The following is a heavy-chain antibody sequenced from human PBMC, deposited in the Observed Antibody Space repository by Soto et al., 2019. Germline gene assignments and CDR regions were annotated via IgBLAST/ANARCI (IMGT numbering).Heavy chain of an antibody. V-gene: IGHV1-3*01. D-gene: IGHD1-26*01. CDR3: AKVPWDRLAH. Sequence: GASVKVSCKASGYIFTNYGIHWVRQAPGQRLEWMGWFDVGNGDTRYSQKFQDRVTITTDTSASTAYMELNSLRAEDTAVYFCAKVPWDRLAHWGQGTLVTVSS. J-gene: IGHJ4*02. CDR1: GYIFTNYG. CDR2: FDVGNGDT.